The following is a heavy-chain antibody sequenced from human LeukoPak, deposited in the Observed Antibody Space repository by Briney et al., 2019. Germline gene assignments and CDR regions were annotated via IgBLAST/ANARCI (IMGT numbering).Heavy chain of an antibody. D-gene: IGHD2-2*01. Sequence: SETLSLTCTVSGGSISSYYWSWIRQPPGKGLEWIGYIYYSGSTNYNPSLKTQVTISVDTSKNQFSLKLSSVTAADTAVYYCARESAGVVPAAIGLSGIFDYWGQGTLVTVSS. CDR1: GGSISSYY. V-gene: IGHV4-4*08. CDR3: ARESAGVVPAAIGLSGIFDY. CDR2: IYYSGST. J-gene: IGHJ4*02.